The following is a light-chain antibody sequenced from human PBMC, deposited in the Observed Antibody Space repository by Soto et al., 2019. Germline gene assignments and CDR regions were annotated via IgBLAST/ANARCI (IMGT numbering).Light chain of an antibody. Sequence: QSALTQPASVSGSPGQSITMFCTGTTSDVGGYNYVSWYQQHPGKAPKLIIYEVSNRPSGISNRFSGSKSANTVSLTISGLQAEDEAEYYCSSFTGTTTWIFGGGTKVTVL. CDR3: SSFTGTTTWI. CDR2: EVS. CDR1: TSDVGGYNY. J-gene: IGLJ2*01. V-gene: IGLV2-14*01.